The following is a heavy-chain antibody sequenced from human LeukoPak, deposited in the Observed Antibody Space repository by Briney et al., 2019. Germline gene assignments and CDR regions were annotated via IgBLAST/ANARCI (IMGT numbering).Heavy chain of an antibody. CDR3: ARIFDRDI. V-gene: IGHV4-4*07. CDR2: IHATGST. CDR1: GGSITNSF. J-gene: IGHJ3*02. Sequence: SETLSHTCTVSGGSITNSFWSWIRHSAGRGMEWIGRIHATGSTNYNPSLKSRVSMSLDMPTNQFSLTLSAVTVADTATYYCARIFDRDIWGQGALVTVSP. D-gene: IGHD3-22*01.